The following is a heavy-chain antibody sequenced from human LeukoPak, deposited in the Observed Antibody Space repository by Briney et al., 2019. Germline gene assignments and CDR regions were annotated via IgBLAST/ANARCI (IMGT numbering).Heavy chain of an antibody. J-gene: IGHJ4*02. Sequence: DSVKGRFTISTDNAKNSLYLQMNSLRAEDTAVYYCARAYYDSSGYYYYFDYWGQGTLVTVSS. CDR3: ARAYYDSSGYYYYFDY. V-gene: IGHV3-21*01. D-gene: IGHD3-22*01.